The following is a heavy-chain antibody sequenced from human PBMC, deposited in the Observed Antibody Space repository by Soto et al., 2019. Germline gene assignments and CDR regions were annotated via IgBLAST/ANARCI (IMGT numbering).Heavy chain of an antibody. D-gene: IGHD3-22*01. CDR3: ARGYYYDSSGYFGYYGMDV. CDR2: IIPIFGTA. CDR1: GGTFSSYA. Sequence: SVKVSCKASGGTFSSYAISWVRQAPGQGLEWMGGIIPIFGTANYAQKFQGRVTITADESTSTAYMELSSLRSEDTAVYYCARGYYYDSSGYFGYYGMDVWGQGTTVTVSS. J-gene: IGHJ6*02. V-gene: IGHV1-69*13.